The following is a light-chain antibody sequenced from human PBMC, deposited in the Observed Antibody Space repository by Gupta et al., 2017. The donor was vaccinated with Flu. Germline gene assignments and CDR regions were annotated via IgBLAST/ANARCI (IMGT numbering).Light chain of an antibody. CDR1: QSVFYSSTNKNY. V-gene: IGKV4-1*01. CDR2: WAS. Sequence: SLGERATINCKSSQSVFYSSTNKNYLAWYQQKPGQPPKLLIYWASTRESGVPDRFSASGSGTDFTLTISSLQAEDVAIYYCQQDDSTPYAFGQGTKLEIK. CDR3: QQDDSTPYA. J-gene: IGKJ2*01.